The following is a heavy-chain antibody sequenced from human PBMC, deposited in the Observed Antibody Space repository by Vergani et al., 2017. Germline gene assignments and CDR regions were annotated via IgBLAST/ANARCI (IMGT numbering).Heavy chain of an antibody. D-gene: IGHD6-19*01. CDR1: FDSTRNLY. V-gene: IGHV4-59*11. Sequence: QVQLQESGPGLVKSSETLSLTCSVSFDSTRNLYCNWTRYPPGKGLEWIGSIHYSENTNYNTTLKTRVTISVDTSKNQFSLTLTSVTAAERAVYYCASDTHSGQRADRWGQGILVTVTS. CDR3: ASDTHSGQRADR. CDR2: IHYSENT. J-gene: IGHJ5*02.